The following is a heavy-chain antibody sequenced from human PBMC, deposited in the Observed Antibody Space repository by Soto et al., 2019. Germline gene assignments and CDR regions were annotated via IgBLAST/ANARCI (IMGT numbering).Heavy chain of an antibody. CDR2: IIPMFGTT. CDR3: ARENSIASLSYYYGMEV. Sequence: QVQLVQSGAEVKKPGSSVKVSCKASGGTFTGNPISWVRQAPGRGLEWMGGIIPMFGTTNYAQKFQGRVNITADESATTAYMELNSPRSEDTAVYYCARENSIASLSYYYGMEVWGQGTTVTVSS. J-gene: IGHJ6*02. CDR1: GGTFTGNP. D-gene: IGHD6-6*01. V-gene: IGHV1-69*01.